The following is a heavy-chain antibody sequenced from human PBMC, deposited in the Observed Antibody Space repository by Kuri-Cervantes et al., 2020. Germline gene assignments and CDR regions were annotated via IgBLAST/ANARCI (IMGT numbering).Heavy chain of an antibody. V-gene: IGHV3-7*03. CDR3: ARGHDY. J-gene: IGHJ4*02. CDR1: GFTFSNYW. Sequence: GESLKISCAASGFTFSNYWMAWVRQAPGKGLEWVAMIKKDGSDGYYVDSVKGRFTISRDNVINSLFLQINSLRAEDTAVYYCARGHDYWGQGTLVTVSS. CDR2: IKKDGSDG.